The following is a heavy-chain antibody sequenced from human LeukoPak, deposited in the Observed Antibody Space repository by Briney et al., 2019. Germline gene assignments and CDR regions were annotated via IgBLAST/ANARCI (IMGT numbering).Heavy chain of an antibody. D-gene: IGHD2-2*01. CDR3: ARGTSYSPNWFDP. Sequence: GGSLRLSRAASGFTFSSYEMNWVRQAPGKGLEWVSYISSSGSTIYYADSVKGRFTISRDNAKNSLYLQMNSLRAEDTAVYYCARGTSYSPNWFDPWGQGTLVTVSS. V-gene: IGHV3-48*03. CDR2: ISSSGSTI. J-gene: IGHJ5*02. CDR1: GFTFSSYE.